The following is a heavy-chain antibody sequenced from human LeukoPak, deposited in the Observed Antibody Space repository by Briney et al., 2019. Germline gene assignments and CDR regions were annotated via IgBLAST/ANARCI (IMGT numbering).Heavy chain of an antibody. CDR2: ISSNGGST. V-gene: IGHV3-64*01. CDR1: GFTFSSYA. CDR3: AREYYYGSGSPPLDY. D-gene: IGHD3-10*01. Sequence: GGSLRLSCAASGFTFSSYAMHWVRQAPGKGLEYVSAISSNGGSTYYANSVKGRFTISGDNSKNTLYLQMGSLRAEDMAVYYCAREYYYGSGSPPLDYWGQGTLVTVSS. J-gene: IGHJ4*02.